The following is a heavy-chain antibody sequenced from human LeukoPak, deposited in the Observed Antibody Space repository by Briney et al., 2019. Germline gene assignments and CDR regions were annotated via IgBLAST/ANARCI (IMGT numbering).Heavy chain of an antibody. CDR3: ARDHNWELIRGRTTNFDY. V-gene: IGHV3-48*04. Sequence: GGSLRLSCAASGFTFSNYNVNWVRKAPGKGLEWVAYISSGSTSIYYADSVKGRFTISRDNTKNSLYLQMNSLRAEDTAVYYCARDHNWELIRGRTTNFDYWGQGTLVTVSS. CDR1: GFTFSNYN. D-gene: IGHD1-1*01. J-gene: IGHJ4*02. CDR2: ISSGSTSI.